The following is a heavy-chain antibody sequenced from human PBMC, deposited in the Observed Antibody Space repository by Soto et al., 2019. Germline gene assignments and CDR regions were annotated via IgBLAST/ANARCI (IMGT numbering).Heavy chain of an antibody. CDR2: IYYSGNA. Sequence: SVTLSLTCTVYRGSISSYYRSWIGQPPGKGLEWIGYIYYSGNANYNPALKSRATISVDTSKNQLSLKLSSVTPADTAEYYCASLGARVGATYYFDHWGQGTLVTVS. CDR1: RGSISSYY. D-gene: IGHD1-26*01. CDR3: ASLGARVGATYYFDH. J-gene: IGHJ4*02. V-gene: IGHV4-59*01.